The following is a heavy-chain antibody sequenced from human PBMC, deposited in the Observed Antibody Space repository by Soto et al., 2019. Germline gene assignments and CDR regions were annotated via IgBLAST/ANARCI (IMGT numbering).Heavy chain of an antibody. D-gene: IGHD3-10*01. CDR3: ARQGSLLWFGELWYYYYGMDV. CDR2: IKQDGSEK. J-gene: IGHJ6*02. V-gene: IGHV3-7*01. Sequence: GGSLRLSCAASGFTISSYWMSWVRQAPGKGLEWVANIKQDGSEKYYVDSVKGRFTISRDNAKNSLYLQMNSLRAEDTAVYYCARQGSLLWFGELWYYYYGMDVWGQGTTVTVSS. CDR1: GFTISSYW.